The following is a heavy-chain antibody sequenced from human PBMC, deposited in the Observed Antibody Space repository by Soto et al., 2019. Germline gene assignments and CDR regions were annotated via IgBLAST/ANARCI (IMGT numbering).Heavy chain of an antibody. CDR1: GFTFNRYD. CDR2: IGTTGDA. J-gene: IGHJ4*02. D-gene: IGHD3-10*01. Sequence: PGGSLRLSCAASGFTFNRYDMHWVRQATGKGLEWVSSIGTTGDAYYPGSVRGRFTISRENAGNSFYLQMNSLGAGDTAVYYCARGVVGAGPFDSWGQGTLVTVSS. CDR3: ARGVVGAGPFDS. V-gene: IGHV3-13*04.